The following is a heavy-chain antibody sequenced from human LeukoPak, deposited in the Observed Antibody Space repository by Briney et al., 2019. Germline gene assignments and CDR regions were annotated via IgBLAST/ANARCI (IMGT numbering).Heavy chain of an antibody. CDR3: ARDHPVISGVSDY. D-gene: IGHD1-26*01. V-gene: IGHV3-23*01. J-gene: IGHJ4*02. Sequence: PGGSLRLSCAASGFTFSSYAMTWVRQAPGKGLEWVSGISGSGGTTYYADSVKGRFTISRDNSKHTLYLQMNSLRAEDTAVYYCARDHPVISGVSDYWGQGTLVTVSS. CDR2: ISGSGGTT. CDR1: GFTFSSYA.